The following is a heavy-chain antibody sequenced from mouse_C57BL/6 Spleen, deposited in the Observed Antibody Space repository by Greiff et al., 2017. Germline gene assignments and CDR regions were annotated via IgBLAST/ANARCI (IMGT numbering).Heavy chain of an antibody. CDR1: GYTFTSYW. CDR2: IDPSDSET. D-gene: IGHD1-1*01. CDR3: ARYGDDPEGCAY. Sequence: VQLQQPGAELVRPGSSVKLSCKASGYTFTSYWMHWVKQRPIQGLEWIGNIDPSDSETHYNQKFKDKATLTVDKSSSTAYMQLSSLTSEDSAVYYCARYGDDPEGCAYWGQGTLVTVSA. V-gene: IGHV1-52*01. J-gene: IGHJ3*01.